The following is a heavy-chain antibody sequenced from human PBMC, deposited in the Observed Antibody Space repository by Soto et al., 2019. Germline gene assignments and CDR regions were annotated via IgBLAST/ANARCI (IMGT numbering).Heavy chain of an antibody. CDR1: GFTVSSNY. CDR3: ARSIAAAPGYFDY. CDR2: IYSGGST. J-gene: IGHJ4*02. V-gene: IGHV3-53*01. D-gene: IGHD6-13*01. Sequence: HPGGSLRLSCAASGFTVSSNYMSWVRQAPGKGLEWVSVIYSGGSTYYADSVKGRFTISRDNSKNTLYLQMNSLRAEDTAVYYCARSIAAAPGYFDYWGQGTLVTVSS.